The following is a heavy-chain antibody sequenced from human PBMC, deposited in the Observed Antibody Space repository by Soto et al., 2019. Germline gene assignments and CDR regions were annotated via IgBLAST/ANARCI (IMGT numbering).Heavy chain of an antibody. V-gene: IGHV4-59*01. CDR1: GDSIRSSY. Sequence: SETLSLTCTVSGDSIRSSYWSWVRQPPGKGLEWIGYVHYSGATNSNPSLKSRVTISADTSKNQFSLKVVSVTPSDTAVYFCARDLSGGSSWYEFDSWGPGILVTVSS. D-gene: IGHD6-13*01. CDR3: ARDLSGGSSWYEFDS. J-gene: IGHJ4*02. CDR2: VHYSGAT.